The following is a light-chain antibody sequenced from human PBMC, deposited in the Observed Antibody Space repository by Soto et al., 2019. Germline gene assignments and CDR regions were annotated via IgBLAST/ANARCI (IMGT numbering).Light chain of an antibody. V-gene: IGLV2-14*01. CDR2: EVN. J-gene: IGLJ3*02. CDR1: SSDVGGYNY. Sequence: QSALTQPASVSGSPGQSITISCTGTSSDVGGYNYVSWYQQHPGKAPKLMIFEVNNRPSGVSDRFSGSKSGNTASLTSSGLQAEDEADYYCSSFTSSSTQVLGVGTKVTVL. CDR3: SSFTSSSTQV.